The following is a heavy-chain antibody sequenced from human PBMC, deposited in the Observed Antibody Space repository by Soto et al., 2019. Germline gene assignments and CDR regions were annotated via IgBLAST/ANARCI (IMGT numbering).Heavy chain of an antibody. CDR1: GGSFSGYY. D-gene: IGHD2-2*01. J-gene: IGHJ5*02. CDR3: ATAFLRYCSSTSCDNWFDP. Sequence: SETLSLTCAVYGGSFSGYYWSWIRQPPGKGLEWIGEINHSGSTNYNPSLKSRVTISVDTSKNQFSLKLSSVTAADTAVYYCATAFLRYCSSTSCDNWFDPWGQGTMVTV. CDR2: INHSGST. V-gene: IGHV4-34*01.